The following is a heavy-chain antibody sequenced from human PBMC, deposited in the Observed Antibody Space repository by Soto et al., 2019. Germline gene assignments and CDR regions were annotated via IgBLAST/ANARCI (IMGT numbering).Heavy chain of an antibody. CDR1: GFTFSSYA. V-gene: IGHV3-30-3*01. D-gene: IGHD3-22*01. Sequence: ESGGGVVQPGRSLRLSCAASGFTFSSYAMHWVRQAPGKGLEWVAVISYDGSNKYYADSVKGRFTISRDNSKNTLYLQMNSLRAEDTAVYYCAGRVVTLGWGAFDIWGQGTMVTVSS. J-gene: IGHJ3*02. CDR2: ISYDGSNK. CDR3: AGRVVTLGWGAFDI.